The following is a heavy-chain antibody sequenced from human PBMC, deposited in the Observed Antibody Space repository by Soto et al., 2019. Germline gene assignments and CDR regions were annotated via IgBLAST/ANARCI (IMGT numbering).Heavy chain of an antibody. Sequence: ASVKVSCKASGYTFTGYYMHWVRQAPGQGLEWMGWINPNSGGTNYAQKFQGWVTMTRDTSISTAYMELSRLRSDDTAVYYCARDLKRAVIGSSSPDVSANNYGMDVWGQGTTVTVSS. V-gene: IGHV1-2*04. J-gene: IGHJ6*02. CDR3: ARDLKRAVIGSSSPDVSANNYGMDV. CDR2: INPNSGGT. CDR1: GYTFTGYY. D-gene: IGHD6-6*01.